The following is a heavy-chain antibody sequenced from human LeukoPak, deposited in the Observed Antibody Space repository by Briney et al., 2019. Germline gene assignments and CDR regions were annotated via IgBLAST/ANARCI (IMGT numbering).Heavy chain of an antibody. V-gene: IGHV3-73*01. CDR1: GFTFSGSA. D-gene: IGHD3-22*01. CDR3: TRHYYDSSGYYPVGYFDY. CDR2: IRSKANSYAT. Sequence: GGSLRLSCAASGFTFSGSAMHWVRQASGKGLEWVGRIRSKANSYATAYAASVKGRFTISRDDSKNTANLQMDSLKTEDTAVYYCTRHYYDSSGYYPVGYFDYWGQGTLVTVSS. J-gene: IGHJ4*02.